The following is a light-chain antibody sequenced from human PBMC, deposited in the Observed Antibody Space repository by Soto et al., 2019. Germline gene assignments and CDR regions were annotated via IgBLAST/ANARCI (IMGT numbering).Light chain of an antibody. CDR2: VDN. Sequence: QSVLIQPPSASGTSGQTVTISCSGDYSNIGRYPVNWYQQVPGMAPRLLIYVDNQRPSGVPARFSASRSGASASLAISGLQSADEADYYCAAWGANRDLLFGGGTQLTVL. CDR1: YSNIGRYP. CDR3: AAWGANRDLL. V-gene: IGLV1-44*01. J-gene: IGLJ7*01.